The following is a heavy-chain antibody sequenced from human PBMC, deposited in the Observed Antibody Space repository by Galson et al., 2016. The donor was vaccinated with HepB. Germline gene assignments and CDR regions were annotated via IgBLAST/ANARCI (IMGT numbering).Heavy chain of an antibody. J-gene: IGHJ4*02. CDR3: AGGEMGTILEY. Sequence: LRLSCAASGFTVSGRGMHWVRQAPGKGLEWVAVISYDGSNKYYGDSVKGRFTISRDTSKNTLHLQMDSLRADDTAVYYCAGGEMGTILEYWGQGTLVTVSS. D-gene: IGHD5-24*01. CDR2: ISYDGSNK. V-gene: IGHV3-30*03. CDR1: GFTVSGRG.